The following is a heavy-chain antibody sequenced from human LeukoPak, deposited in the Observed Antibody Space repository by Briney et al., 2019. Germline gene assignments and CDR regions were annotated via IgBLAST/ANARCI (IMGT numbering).Heavy chain of an antibody. J-gene: IGHJ4*02. Sequence: GGSLRLSCAASGFTVTTSYMTWVRQAPGKGLEWVAGISGSGGSTYYADSVKGRFTISRDNSKNTLFLQMNILRAEDTALYYCAKSGSSSPYYFDYWGQGTLVTVSS. CDR1: GFTVTTSY. CDR3: AKSGSSSPYYFDY. CDR2: ISGSGGST. D-gene: IGHD6-13*01. V-gene: IGHV3-23*01.